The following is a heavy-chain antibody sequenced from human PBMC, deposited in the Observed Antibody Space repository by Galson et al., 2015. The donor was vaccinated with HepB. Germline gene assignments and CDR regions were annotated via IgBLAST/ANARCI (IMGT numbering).Heavy chain of an antibody. CDR3: ARDARPRAFDF. CDR2: FIPMLARA. CDR1: GGTFSSYA. J-gene: IGHJ4*02. Sequence: SVKVSCKASGGTFSSYAISWVRQAPGQGLEWMGRFIPMLARANYAQKFQGRVTLTADNSTSTVYMEVSSLTYVDTAVYYCARDARPRAFDFWGQGTLVTVSS. V-gene: IGHV1-69*04.